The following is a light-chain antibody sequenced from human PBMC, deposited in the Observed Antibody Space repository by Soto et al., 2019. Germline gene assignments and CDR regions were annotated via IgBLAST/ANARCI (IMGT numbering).Light chain of an antibody. V-gene: IGKV3-20*01. CDR2: GAA. Sequence: EIVLTQSPGTLSLSPGERATLSCRASQSVSSDYLAWYQQKPGQAPRLLIYGAASRATGIPDRFSGGGSGTDFTLTISRLEPEDFAVYYCLQYGDSPWTFGQGTKVEIK. CDR3: LQYGDSPWT. CDR1: QSVSSDY. J-gene: IGKJ1*01.